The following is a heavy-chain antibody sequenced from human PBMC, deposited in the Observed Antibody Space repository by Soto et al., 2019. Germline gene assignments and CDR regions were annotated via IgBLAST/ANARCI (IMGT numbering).Heavy chain of an antibody. J-gene: IGHJ5*02. CDR3: AKNQGVELVPLATVDWFDP. D-gene: IGHD1-26*01. CDR2: ISGSGFKK. Sequence: GGSLRLACAASGFIFENFGMSWVRQAPGKGLEWVSSISGSGFKKYYADSVKGRFTISRDNSKSTVYLELNNLSAEDTAVYHCAKNQGVELVPLATVDWFDPWGQGSVVTVSS. CDR1: GFIFENFG. V-gene: IGHV3-23*01.